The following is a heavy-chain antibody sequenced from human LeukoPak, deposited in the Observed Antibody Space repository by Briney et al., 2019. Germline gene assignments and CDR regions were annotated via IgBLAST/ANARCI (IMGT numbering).Heavy chain of an antibody. D-gene: IGHD6-19*01. CDR1: GFTFSSYP. CDR3: ASRIVVAGSWGPFDY. J-gene: IGHJ4*02. CDR2: ISYDGSNK. Sequence: GGSLRLSRVASGFTFSSYPMYWVRQAPGKGLEWVAVISYDGSNKYYVDSVKGRFTISRDNSKNTLYLQMNSLRAEDTAVYFCASRIVVAGSWGPFDYWGQGALVTVSS. V-gene: IGHV3-30-3*01.